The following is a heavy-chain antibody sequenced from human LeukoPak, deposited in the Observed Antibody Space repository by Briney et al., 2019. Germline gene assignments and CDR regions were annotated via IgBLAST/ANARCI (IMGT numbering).Heavy chain of an antibody. CDR2: ISGSGGST. D-gene: IGHD1-26*01. J-gene: IGHJ4*02. CDR1: GFTFSSYA. Sequence: GGSLRLSCAASGFTFSSYAMSWVRQAPGKGLEWVSAISGSGGSTYYADSVKGRFTISRDNSKNTLYLQMNSLRAEDTAVYYCAKGPHQWELLTLFDYWGQGTLVTVPS. V-gene: IGHV3-23*01. CDR3: AKGPHQWELLTLFDY.